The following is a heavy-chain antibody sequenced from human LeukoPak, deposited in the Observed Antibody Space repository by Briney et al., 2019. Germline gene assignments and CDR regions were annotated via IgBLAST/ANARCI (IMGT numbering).Heavy chain of an antibody. CDR2: VRGSRSYT. J-gene: IGHJ4*02. Sequence: GGGLRLSCAGSGFTFSDYYMSWLRQAPGKGRKGVSCVRGSRSYTNYADPVKRRFTVSRDNAKNSLYLQMNSLRAEDTAVYYCARGRSGSAEDGDYGTHSDHWGQGTLVTVST. CDR3: ARGRSGSAEDGDYGTHSDH. V-gene: IGHV3-11*05. CDR1: GFTFSDYY. D-gene: IGHD4-17*01.